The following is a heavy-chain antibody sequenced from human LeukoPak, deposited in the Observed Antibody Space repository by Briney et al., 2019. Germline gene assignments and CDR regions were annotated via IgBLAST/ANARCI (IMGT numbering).Heavy chain of an antibody. CDR1: GFTFSSYW. V-gene: IGHV3-7*01. J-gene: IGHJ6*02. CDR3: ARDTDPNHIYYYYGMDV. D-gene: IGHD2-21*01. Sequence: GGSLRLSCAASGFTFSSYWMSWVRQAPGKGLEWVANIKQDGSEKYYVDSVKGRFTISRDNAKNSLYLQMNSLRAEDTAVYYCARDTDPNHIYYYYGMDVWGQGTMVIVSS. CDR2: IKQDGSEK.